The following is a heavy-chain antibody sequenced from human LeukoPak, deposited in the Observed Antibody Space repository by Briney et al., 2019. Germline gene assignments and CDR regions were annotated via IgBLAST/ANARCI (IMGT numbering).Heavy chain of an antibody. CDR3: AIVSSGDDEWYFDY. J-gene: IGHJ4*02. D-gene: IGHD5-12*01. CDR1: GLTFSSYW. CDR2: IKKDGSEK. Sequence: SGGSLRLSCAASGLTFSSYWMSWVREAPGKGLGWVSNIKKDGSEKYYVDSVKGRFTFSRDNARNSLYLNMNRLTAGARAVYYVAIVSSGDDEWYFDYWGQGTLVTVSA. V-gene: IGHV3-7*01.